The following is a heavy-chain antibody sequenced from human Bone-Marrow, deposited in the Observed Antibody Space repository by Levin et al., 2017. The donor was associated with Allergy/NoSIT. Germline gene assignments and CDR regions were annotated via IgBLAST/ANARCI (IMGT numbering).Heavy chain of an antibody. D-gene: IGHD1-1*01. J-gene: IGHJ3*02. CDR3: ATIAGTPGGGDVFDT. Sequence: GGSLRLSCAASGFTFSTDWKTWVRQGPGKGLEWVANIKQDGSEKYYVDSVKGRFTISRDNAKNSLHLQMNSLRAEDTAVYYCATIAGTPGGGDVFDTWGQGTMVTVSS. CDR1: GFTFSTDW. V-gene: IGHV3-7*01. CDR2: IKQDGSEK.